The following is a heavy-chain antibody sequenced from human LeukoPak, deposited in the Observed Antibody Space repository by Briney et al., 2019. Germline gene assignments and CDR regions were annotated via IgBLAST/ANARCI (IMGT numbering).Heavy chain of an antibody. Sequence: ASVNVSCKASGYIFTDYFMHWVRQVPGQGLEWLGLINPNSGATTDAQKFQGRLSMTTDTSTKTAYMNLSSLTSEDTATYFCARSLHEMRSPMFDYWGQGVLVTVSS. J-gene: IGHJ4*02. D-gene: IGHD2-2*01. CDR3: ARSLHEMRSPMFDY. CDR1: GYIFTDYF. CDR2: INPNSGAT. V-gene: IGHV1-46*01.